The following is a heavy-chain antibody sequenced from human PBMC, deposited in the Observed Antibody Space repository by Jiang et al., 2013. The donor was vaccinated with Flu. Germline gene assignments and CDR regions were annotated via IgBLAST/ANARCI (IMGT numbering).Heavy chain of an antibody. D-gene: IGHD5-12*01. Sequence: SCKASGGTSAAMLSAGVRQAPGQGLEWMGGIIPIFGTANYAQKFQGRVTITADESTSTAYMELSSLRSEDTAVYYCARPLVATGLFNFDYWGQGTLVTVSS. CDR1: GGTSAAML. V-gene: IGHV1-69*01. CDR3: ARPLVATGLFNFDY. CDR2: IIPIFGTA. J-gene: IGHJ4*02.